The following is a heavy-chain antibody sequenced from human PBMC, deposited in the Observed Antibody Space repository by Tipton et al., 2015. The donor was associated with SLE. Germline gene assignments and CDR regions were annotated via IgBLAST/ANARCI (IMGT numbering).Heavy chain of an antibody. CDR2: INYRGTT. D-gene: IGHD3-3*01. V-gene: IGHV4-34*01. Sequence: TLSLTCAIYGGSFSGNYWSWIRQPPGKGLEWIGEINYRGTTKYNPPLKSRVTISVDTSKNQFSLKLSSVTAADTGVYYCAKVTVFGVAIFGYNWFDPWGQGTLVTVAS. CDR3: AKVTVFGVAIFGYNWFDP. J-gene: IGHJ5*02. CDR1: GGSFSGNY.